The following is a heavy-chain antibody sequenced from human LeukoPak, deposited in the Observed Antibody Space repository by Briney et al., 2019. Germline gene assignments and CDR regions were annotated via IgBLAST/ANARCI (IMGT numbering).Heavy chain of an antibody. Sequence: GGSLRLSCAASGFTFSSYEMNWVRQAPGKGLEWVSYISSSGGSTIYSADSVKGRFTISRDNAKNSLYLQMNSLRAEDTAVYYCARDGSGWYDYWGQGTLVTVSS. CDR3: ARDGSGWYDY. D-gene: IGHD6-19*01. J-gene: IGHJ4*02. V-gene: IGHV3-48*03. CDR1: GFTFSSYE. CDR2: ISSSGGSTI.